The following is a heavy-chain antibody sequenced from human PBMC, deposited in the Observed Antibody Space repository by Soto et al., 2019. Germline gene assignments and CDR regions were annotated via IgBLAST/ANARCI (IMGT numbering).Heavy chain of an antibody. J-gene: IGHJ4*02. CDR2: ISAYNGNT. CDR3: AGRRGSSSWYYYY. V-gene: IGHV1-18*01. Sequence: QVQLVQSGAEVKKPGASVKVSCKASGYTFTSYGISWVRQAPGQGLEWMGWISAYNGNTNYAQKLQGRVTMTTDTPPSTAYMELRGLRSDDTAVYYCAGRRGSSSWYYYYWGQGTLVTVSS. CDR1: GYTFTSYG. D-gene: IGHD6-13*01.